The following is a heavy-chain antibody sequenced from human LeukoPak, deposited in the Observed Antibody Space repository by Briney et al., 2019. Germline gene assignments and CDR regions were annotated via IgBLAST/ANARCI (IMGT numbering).Heavy chain of an antibody. Sequence: PSETLSLTCTVSGSSISSYYWSWIRQPPGKGLEWIGYIYYSGSTSYNPSLKSRVTISVDTSKNQFSLKLSSVTAADTAVYYCASVKYYYDSSGYPGWFDPWGQGTLVTVSS. V-gene: IGHV4-59*01. CDR1: GSSISSYY. J-gene: IGHJ5*02. CDR2: IYYSGST. D-gene: IGHD3-22*01. CDR3: ASVKYYYDSSGYPGWFDP.